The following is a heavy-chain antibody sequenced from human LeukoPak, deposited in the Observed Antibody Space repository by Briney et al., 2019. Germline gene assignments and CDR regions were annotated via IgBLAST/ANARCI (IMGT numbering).Heavy chain of an antibody. CDR1: GFSVTTYA. D-gene: IGHD6-13*01. CDR3: AKDNRPGIAAAGTGY. J-gene: IGHJ4*02. CDR2: ISGSGGST. Sequence: GGSLTLSCAASGFSVTTYAMGWVRQAPGKGLEWVSAISGSGGSTSYADSVKGRFTISRDNSKNTLYLQMNSLRAEDTAVYYCAKDNRPGIAAAGTGYWGQGTLVTVSS. V-gene: IGHV3-23*01.